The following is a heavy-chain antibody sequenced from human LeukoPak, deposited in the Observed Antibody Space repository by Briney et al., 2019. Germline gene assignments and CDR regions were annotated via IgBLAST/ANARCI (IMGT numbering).Heavy chain of an antibody. V-gene: IGHV5-51*01. CDR2: IYPADSNT. CDR3: ATWGSSQGFEY. Sequence: GESLKISGTGAGYSITNYLIGWVRQMPGKGLEWMGNIYPADSNTKYSPSFQGQVTISADKSITTAYLQWSSLRASDTAMYYCATWGSSQGFEYWGQGTLVTVSS. D-gene: IGHD3-16*01. J-gene: IGHJ4*02. CDR1: GYSITNYL.